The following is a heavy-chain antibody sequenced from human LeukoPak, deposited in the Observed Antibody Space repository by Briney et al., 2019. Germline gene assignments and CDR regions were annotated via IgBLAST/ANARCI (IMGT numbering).Heavy chain of an antibody. CDR2: IKQDGSEA. V-gene: IGHV3-7*01. J-gene: IGHJ4*02. Sequence: GGSLRLSCAASGFTFGSYWMDWVRQSSDQGLEWVANIKQDGSEAYYLDSVKGRFTISRDNAKNTLFLQMNSLRAEDTAVYYCTRSLDYWGQGTLVTVPS. CDR3: TRSLDY. CDR1: GFTFGSYW.